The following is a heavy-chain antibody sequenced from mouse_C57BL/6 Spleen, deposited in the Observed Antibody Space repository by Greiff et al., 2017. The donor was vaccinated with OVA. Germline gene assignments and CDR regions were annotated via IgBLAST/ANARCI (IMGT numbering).Heavy chain of an antibody. CDR1: GYTFTSYW. Sequence: QVQLQQPGAELVKPGASVKLSCKASGYTFTSYWMHWVKQRPGQGLEWIGMIHPNSGSTNYNEKFKSKATLTVDKSSSTAYMQLSSLTSEDSAVYYCAKPYSSSYGFAYWGQGTLVTVSA. V-gene: IGHV1-64*01. CDR3: AKPYSSSYGFAY. D-gene: IGHD1-1*01. J-gene: IGHJ3*01. CDR2: IHPNSGST.